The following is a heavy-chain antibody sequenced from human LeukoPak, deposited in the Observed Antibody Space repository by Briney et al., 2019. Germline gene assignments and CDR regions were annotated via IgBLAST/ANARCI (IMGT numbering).Heavy chain of an antibody. Sequence: GGSLRLSCAASGFTFSSYAMTWVRQGPGKGLEWVSDISGGGGSTYYADSVKGRFTISRDNSKNTLYLQMHSLRAEDTAAYHCAIYGGSGTNAFDMWGQGTMVTVSS. D-gene: IGHD5-12*01. CDR1: GFTFSSYA. CDR3: AIYGGSGTNAFDM. V-gene: IGHV3-23*01. CDR2: ISGGGGST. J-gene: IGHJ3*02.